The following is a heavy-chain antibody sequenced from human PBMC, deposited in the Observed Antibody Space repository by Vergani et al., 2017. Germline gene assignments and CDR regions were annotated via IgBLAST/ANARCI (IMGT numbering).Heavy chain of an antibody. D-gene: IGHD3-3*01. CDR2: LSPFASAT. J-gene: IGHJ6*03. Sequence: SLPISCQVSFSRFTSYWICFFLQLPFPGLEWMFLLSPFASATRYSPSFQGQVTISADKSISTAYLQWSSLKASDTAMYYCARSGRDFWSGSSNDMDVWGKGTTVTVSS. V-gene: IGHV5-51*01. CDR3: ARSGRDFWSGSSNDMDV. CDR1: FSRFTSYW.